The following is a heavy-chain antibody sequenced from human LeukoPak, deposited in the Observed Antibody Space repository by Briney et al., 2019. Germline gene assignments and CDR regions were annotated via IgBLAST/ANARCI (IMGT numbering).Heavy chain of an antibody. CDR2: IYTSGST. J-gene: IGHJ6*03. CDR1: GGSISSYY. D-gene: IGHD3-10*01. Sequence: SETLSLTCTVSGGSISSYYWSWIRQPAGKGLEWIGRIYTSGSTNYNPSLKSRVTMSVDTSKNQFSLKLSSVTAADTAVYYCARDNVLLWFGELFSYMDVWGKGTTVTISS. V-gene: IGHV4-4*07. CDR3: ARDNVLLWFGELFSYMDV.